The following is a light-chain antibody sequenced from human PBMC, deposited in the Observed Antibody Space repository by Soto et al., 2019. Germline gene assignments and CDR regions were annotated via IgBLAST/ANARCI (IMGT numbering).Light chain of an antibody. J-gene: IGLJ1*01. CDR3: QSYDSTLSARYV. CDR1: SSNIGANYD. CDR2: GNS. Sequence: QSVLTQPPSVSGAPGQRVTISCTGSSSNIGANYDVHWYQQRPGTAPKLLIFGNSNRPSGVPDRFSGSKSGTSAFLAITGLQAEDEGDYYCQSYDSTLSARYVFGTGNKVT. V-gene: IGLV1-40*01.